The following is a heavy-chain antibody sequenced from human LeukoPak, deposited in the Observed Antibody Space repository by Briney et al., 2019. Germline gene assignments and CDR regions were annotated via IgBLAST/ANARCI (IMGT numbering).Heavy chain of an antibody. D-gene: IGHD3-9*01. CDR1: RYTLTELS. CDR2: FDPEDGET. V-gene: IGHV1-24*01. Sequence: ASVNVSCKVSRYTLTELSMHWVRQAPGKGVEWMGGFDPEDGETIYAQKFQGRVTMTEDTSTDTAYMELSSLRSEDTAVYYCATFALGAYFDWPWGQGTLVTVSS. CDR3: ATFALGAYFDWP. J-gene: IGHJ5*02.